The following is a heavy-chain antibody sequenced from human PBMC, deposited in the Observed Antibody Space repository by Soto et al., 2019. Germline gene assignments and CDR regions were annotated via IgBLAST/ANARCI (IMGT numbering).Heavy chain of an antibody. CDR3: ARPYSSSWSTYLDY. CDR1: GYTFTSYF. V-gene: IGHV1-3*01. D-gene: IGHD6-13*01. CDR2: INAANGDT. J-gene: IGHJ4*02. Sequence: QVHLVQSGAEVMKPGASVKVSCKASGYTFTSYFIHWVRQAPGQRLEWMGWINAANGDTKYSQQFQGRVTITRDTSATTAYMDLSSLTSEDTAVYYCARPYSSSWSTYLDYWGQGTLVTVSS.